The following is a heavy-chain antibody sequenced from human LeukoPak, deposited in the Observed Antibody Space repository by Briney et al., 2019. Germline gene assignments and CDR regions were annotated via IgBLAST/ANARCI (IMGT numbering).Heavy chain of an antibody. D-gene: IGHD3-3*01. V-gene: IGHV5-51*01. Sequence: GESLKISCKASGYSFTSYWIGWVRQMPGKGLEWMGIIYPGDSDTRYSPSSQGQVTISADKSISTAYLQWSSLKASDTAMYYCARGHGDFWSGYYVDHWGQGTLVTASS. J-gene: IGHJ4*02. CDR2: IYPGDSDT. CDR1: GYSFTSYW. CDR3: ARGHGDFWSGYYVDH.